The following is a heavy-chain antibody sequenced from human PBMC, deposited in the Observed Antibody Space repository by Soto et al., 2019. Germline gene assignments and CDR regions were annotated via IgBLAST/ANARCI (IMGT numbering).Heavy chain of an antibody. CDR3: PREASIIIPAMSSF. CDR1: GFAFNNYG. D-gene: IGHD6-6*01. J-gene: IGHJ4*02. V-gene: IGHV3-21*01. CDR2: ISKSDYT. Sequence: GGSLRLSCTVSGFAFNNYGINWVRQAPGKGLEWVSSISKSDYTYYSDSVKGRFTISRDNAKNSVSLQMNTLRVEDTAVYYCPREASIIIPAMSSFWGLGTLVTVTS.